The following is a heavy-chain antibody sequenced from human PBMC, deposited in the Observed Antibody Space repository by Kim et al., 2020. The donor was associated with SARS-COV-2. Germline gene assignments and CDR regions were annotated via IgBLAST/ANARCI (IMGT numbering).Heavy chain of an antibody. CDR3: AKDAGLDYYDSSGYYQNDAFDI. J-gene: IGHJ3*02. Sequence: GGSLRLSCAASGFTFRSYAMSWVRQAPGKGLEWVSAISGSGGSTYYADSVKGRFTISRDNSKNTLYLQMNSLRAEDTAVYYCAKDAGLDYYDSSGYYQNDAFDIWGQGTMVTVSS. CDR1: GFTFRSYA. D-gene: IGHD3-22*01. CDR2: ISGSGGST. V-gene: IGHV3-23*01.